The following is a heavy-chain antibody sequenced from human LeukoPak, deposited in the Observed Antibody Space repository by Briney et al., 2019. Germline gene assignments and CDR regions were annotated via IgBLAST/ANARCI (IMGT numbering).Heavy chain of an antibody. J-gene: IGHJ4*02. CDR1: GFTFSSYA. V-gene: IGHV3-30-3*01. CDR3: ARGGYSYGSVKDFDY. D-gene: IGHD5-18*01. CDR2: ISYDGSNK. Sequence: GGSLRLSCAASGFTFSSYAMHWVRQAPGKGLEWVAVISYDGSNKYYADSVKGQFTISRDNSKNTLYLQMNSLRAEDTAVYYCARGGYSYGSVKDFDYWGQGTLVTVSS.